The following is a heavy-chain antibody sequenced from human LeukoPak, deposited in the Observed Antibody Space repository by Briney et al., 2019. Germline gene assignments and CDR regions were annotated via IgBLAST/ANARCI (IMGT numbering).Heavy chain of an antibody. D-gene: IGHD3-10*01. CDR1: GGSISSYP. CDR3: ARQGARFGELLSFYAMDV. Sequence: ETLSLTCTVSGGSISSYPWNWIRQPPGKGLEWIGNIYYSGSTNYNPSLKSRVTISPDTSKNQFSLRLSSVTAADTAVYYCARQGARFGELLSFYAMDVWGQGTTVTVSS. CDR2: IYYSGST. J-gene: IGHJ6*02. V-gene: IGHV4-59*08.